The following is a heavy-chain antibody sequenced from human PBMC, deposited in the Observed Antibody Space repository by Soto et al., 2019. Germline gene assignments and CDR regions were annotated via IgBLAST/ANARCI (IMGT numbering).Heavy chain of an antibody. V-gene: IGHV1-18*01. D-gene: IGHD6-13*01. Sequence: ASVKVSCKASGYTFSSSGISWVRQAPGQGLEWMGWVGNYNGNTNYAQMFQGRVTMTTDTSTSTAYMELSSLRSEDTAVYYCASSNMAAAPYGMDVWGQGTTVTVSS. CDR3: ASSNMAAAPYGMDV. CDR1: GYTFSSSG. J-gene: IGHJ6*02. CDR2: VGNYNGNT.